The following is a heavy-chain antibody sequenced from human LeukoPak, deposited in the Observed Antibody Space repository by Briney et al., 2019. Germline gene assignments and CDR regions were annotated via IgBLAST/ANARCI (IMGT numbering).Heavy chain of an antibody. CDR1: GFTFSSYA. J-gene: IGHJ4*02. CDR3: ARAIRDGYNFFDY. CDR2: ISGSGGST. V-gene: IGHV3-23*01. D-gene: IGHD5-24*01. Sequence: GGSLRLSCAASGFTFSSYAMSWVRQAPGKGLEWVSAISGSGGSTYYADSVKGRFTISRDNSKNTLYLQMNSLRAEDTAVYYCARAIRDGYNFFDYWGQGTLVTVSS.